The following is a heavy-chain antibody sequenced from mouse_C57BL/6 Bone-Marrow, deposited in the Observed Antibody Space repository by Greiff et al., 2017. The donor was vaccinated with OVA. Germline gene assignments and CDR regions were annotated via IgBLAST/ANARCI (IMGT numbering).Heavy chain of an antibody. CDR2: ISDGGSYT. J-gene: IGHJ3*01. Sequence: EVQLVESGGGLVKPGGSLKLSCAASGFTFSSYAMSWVRQTPEKRLEWVATISDGGSYTYYTDNVKGRFTISRDNAKNNLYLQMSHLKSEDTAMYYCARDYYGAWFAYWGQGTLVTVSA. CDR3: ARDYYGAWFAY. CDR1: GFTFSSYA. V-gene: IGHV5-4*01. D-gene: IGHD1-1*01.